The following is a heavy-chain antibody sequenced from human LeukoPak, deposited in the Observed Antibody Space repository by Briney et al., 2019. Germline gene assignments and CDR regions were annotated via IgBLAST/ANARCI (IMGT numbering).Heavy chain of an antibody. J-gene: IGHJ6*02. D-gene: IGHD2-15*01. CDR3: ASVPRCGSGGSCPFQTYYYYGMDV. V-gene: IGHV1-2*02. CDR2: INPNRGGS. Sequence: AGVKVSCKGSGYTFTGYYMHGVRQAPGQGREWMGWINPNRGGSNYAQTFQGRVTMTRDTSIRTANMELSRLRSDDTAVYYCASVPRCGSGGSCPFQTYYYYGMDVWGQGTTVTVS. CDR1: GYTFTGYY.